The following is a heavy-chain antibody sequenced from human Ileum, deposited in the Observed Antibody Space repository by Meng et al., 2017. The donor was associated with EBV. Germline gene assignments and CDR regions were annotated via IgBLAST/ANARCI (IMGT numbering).Heavy chain of an antibody. V-gene: IGHV4-39*07. J-gene: IGHJ4*02. CDR2: FYYSGNS. CDR3: ARDVVDSTYGRFSDC. Sequence: LPPRMPGPGRATPAETLSFPCPVSVGSIIISSYSWGLIRQPPGKGLESIGSFYYSGNSHYNPTLKSRVTISLDTSKNQFSLNLRSVTAADTAVYFCARDVVDSTYGRFSDCWGQGILVTVSS. D-gene: IGHD4-11*01. CDR1: VGSIIISSYS.